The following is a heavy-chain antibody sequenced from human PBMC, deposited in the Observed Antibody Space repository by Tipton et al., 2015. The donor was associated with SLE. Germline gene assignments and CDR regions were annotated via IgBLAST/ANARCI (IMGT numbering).Heavy chain of an antibody. CDR2: LYYGGTT. D-gene: IGHD1-14*01. CDR1: GDSISSSSYY. V-gene: IGHV4-39*07. CDR3: TRVPRYNWNHIAD. J-gene: IGHJ4*02. Sequence: TLSLTCTVSGDSISSSSYYWGWIRQPPGKGLEWIGSLYYGGTTYYNPSLKSRVTISIDKSKNQFSLKLTSVTAADTAVYHCTRVPRYNWNHIADWGQGTLVSVSS.